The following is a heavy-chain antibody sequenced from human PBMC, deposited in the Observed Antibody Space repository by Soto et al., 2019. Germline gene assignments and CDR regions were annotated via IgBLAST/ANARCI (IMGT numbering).Heavy chain of an antibody. J-gene: IGHJ6*02. CDR1: GYTFTSYY. CDR3: ATSTIFGVVIENRYYYDYGRDV. D-gene: IGHD3-3*01. V-gene: IGHV1-46*01. Sequence: DSLQVSCKASGYTFTSYYMHWVRQAPGQGLEWMGIINPSGGSTSYAQKFQGRVTMTRDTSTSTVYMELSSLRSEDTAVYYCATSTIFGVVIENRYYYDYGRDVWGQ. CDR2: INPSGGST.